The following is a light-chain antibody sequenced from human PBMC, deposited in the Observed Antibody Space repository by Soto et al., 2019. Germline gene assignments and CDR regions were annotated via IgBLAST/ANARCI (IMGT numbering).Light chain of an antibody. CDR1: QSVRYSY. J-gene: IGKJ2*01. CDR2: GVS. Sequence: EIVLTQSPGTLSLSPGEGATLSCRASQSVRYSYLAWYQQKPGQAPRLLIYGVSARATGIPDRFSGSGSDTAFTLTISRLEPEDFAVYYCQQYGTSLYTFGQGTKLEIK. V-gene: IGKV3-20*01. CDR3: QQYGTSLYT.